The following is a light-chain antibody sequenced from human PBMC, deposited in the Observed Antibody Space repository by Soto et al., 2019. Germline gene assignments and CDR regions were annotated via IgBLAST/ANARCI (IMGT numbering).Light chain of an antibody. CDR2: AAS. Sequence: DIEISHSPSVMCASVGDRVTITCRASQGISNYLVWFQQKPGKVPKRLIYAASSLESGVPSRFSGSGSGTEFTLTISSLQPEDFATYFCLQHDNFPRTFGQGTKVDIK. V-gene: IGKV1-17*03. J-gene: IGKJ1*01. CDR1: QGISNY. CDR3: LQHDNFPRT.